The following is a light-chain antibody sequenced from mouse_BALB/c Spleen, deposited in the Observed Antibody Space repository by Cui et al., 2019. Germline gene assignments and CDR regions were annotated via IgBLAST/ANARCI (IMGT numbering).Light chain of an antibody. CDR2: YTS. CDR3: LQYDNLYT. V-gene: IGKV19-93*01. Sequence: IQMTQSPSPLSASLGGKVTITCNASQDINKYMSWYQHKPGKGPRLLIHYTSTLHPGIPSRFSGSGSGRDYSFSISNLEPEDIATYYCLQYDNLYTFGGGTKLEIK. J-gene: IGKJ2*01. CDR1: QDINKY.